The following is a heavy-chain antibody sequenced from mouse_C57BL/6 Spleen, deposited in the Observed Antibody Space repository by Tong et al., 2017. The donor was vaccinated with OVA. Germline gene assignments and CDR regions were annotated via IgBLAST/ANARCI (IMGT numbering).Heavy chain of an antibody. CDR1: GYTFTSYW. Sequence: VQLQESGTELVKPGASVKLSCKASGYTFTSYWMHWVKQRPGQGLEWIGNINPSNGGTNYNEKFKSKATLTVDKSSSTAYMQLSSMTSEDSAFYYCARDYYGSSWGYYFDYWGQDTTLTVSS. CDR2: INPSNGGT. CDR3: ARDYYGSSWGYYFDY. V-gene: IGHV1-53*01. J-gene: IGHJ2*01. D-gene: IGHD1-1*01.